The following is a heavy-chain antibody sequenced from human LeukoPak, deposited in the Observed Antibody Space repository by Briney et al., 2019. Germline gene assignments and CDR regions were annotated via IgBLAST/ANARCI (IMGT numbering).Heavy chain of an antibody. V-gene: IGHV3-30*02. J-gene: IGHJ6*03. CDR3: ARVYELREEDYYYYYMDV. CDR1: GFRFSIYG. D-gene: IGHD5/OR15-5a*01. CDR2: IRYDGSNK. Sequence: PGGSLRLSCDASGFRFSIYGMSWVRQAPGKGLEWVAFIRYDGSNKYYADSVKGRFTISRDNSKNTLCLQMNSLRAEDTALYYCARVYELREEDYYYYYMDVWGKGTTVTVSS.